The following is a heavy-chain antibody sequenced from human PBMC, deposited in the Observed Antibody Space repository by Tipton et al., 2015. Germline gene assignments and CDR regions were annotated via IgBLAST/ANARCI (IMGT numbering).Heavy chain of an antibody. CDR3: AKGGSLWFGEPPTD. D-gene: IGHD3-10*01. CDR1: EFTFSSYD. V-gene: IGHV3-23*01. CDR2: VSGNGDST. Sequence: SLRLSCADSEFTFSSYDMNWVRQAPGKGLEWVSAVSGNGDSTYYADSVKGRFTISRDNSKNTLYLQMNSLRVDDAAVYYCAKGGSLWFGEPPTDWGQGTLVTVSS. J-gene: IGHJ4*02.